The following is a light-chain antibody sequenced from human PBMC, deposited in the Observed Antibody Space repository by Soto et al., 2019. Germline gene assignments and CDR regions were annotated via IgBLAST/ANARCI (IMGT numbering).Light chain of an antibody. CDR1: QSISSW. Sequence: DIQTTQSPSTLSASVGDRVTITCRASQSISSWLAWYQQKQGKAPKLLIYDAASSESGVPSRFSGSGSWTEFTLAISSLQLDDVETYYFQQYNSYSGTFGQGTQVEVK. J-gene: IGKJ1*01. CDR3: QQYNSYSGT. V-gene: IGKV1-5*01. CDR2: DAA.